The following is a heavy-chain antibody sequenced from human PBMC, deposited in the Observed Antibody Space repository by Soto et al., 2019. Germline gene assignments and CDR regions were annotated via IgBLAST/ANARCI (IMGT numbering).Heavy chain of an antibody. J-gene: IGHJ4*02. Sequence: QVQLQESGPGLVKPSQTLSLTCTVSGGSISSGGYYWSWIRQHPGKGLEWIGYIYYSGSTYYNPSLKGRVTITGDTPKNQFALKLSSVTAADTAVYYCARERGDMITFGGVIVGWGQGTLVTVSS. CDR3: ARERGDMITFGGVIVG. V-gene: IGHV4-31*03. D-gene: IGHD3-16*02. CDR2: IYYSGST. CDR1: GGSISSGGYY.